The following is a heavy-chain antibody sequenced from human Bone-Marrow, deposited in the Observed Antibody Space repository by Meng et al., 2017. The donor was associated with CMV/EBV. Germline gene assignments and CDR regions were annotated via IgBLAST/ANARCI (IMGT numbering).Heavy chain of an antibody. CDR1: TFSTYI. Sequence: TFSTYIMTWGRQAPGKGLDWVSAISGNAAGKFYADSVKGRFTISRDNAKNSLYLQMNSLRAEDTAVYYCARGTGYSSSWYPNYWYFDLWGRGTLVTVSS. CDR3: ARGTGYSSSWYPNYWYFDL. CDR2: ISGNAAGK. V-gene: IGHV3-21*01. J-gene: IGHJ2*01. D-gene: IGHD6-13*01.